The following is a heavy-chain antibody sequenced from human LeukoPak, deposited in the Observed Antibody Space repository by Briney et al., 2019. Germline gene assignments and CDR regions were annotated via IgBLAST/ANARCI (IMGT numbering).Heavy chain of an antibody. V-gene: IGHV4-34*01. Sequence: SETLSLTCAVYGGSFSGYYWTWIRQTPGKGLEWIGEINHRGSTNYNPSLESRVTISVDTSKNHFSLDLTSVTAADTAVYYCAREDIVVVPAAKVYYYYMDVWGKGTTVTVSS. J-gene: IGHJ6*03. CDR3: AREDIVVVPAAKVYYYYMDV. CDR1: GGSFSGYY. D-gene: IGHD2-2*01. CDR2: INHRGST.